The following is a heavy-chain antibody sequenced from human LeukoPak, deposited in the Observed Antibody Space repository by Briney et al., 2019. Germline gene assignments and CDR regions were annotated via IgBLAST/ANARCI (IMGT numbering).Heavy chain of an antibody. V-gene: IGHV1-2*02. CDR1: GYTFTGYY. CDR2: INPKSGGT. D-gene: IGHD3-22*01. J-gene: IGHJ4*02. CDR3: ARGAGITMIVVVSWPDY. Sequence: GASVKVSCKASGYTFTGYYMQWVRQAPGQGLEWMGWINPKSGGTDYAQKFQGRVTMTRDTSTSTVYMELSSLRSEDTAVYYCARGAGITMIVVVSWPDYWGQGTLVTVSS.